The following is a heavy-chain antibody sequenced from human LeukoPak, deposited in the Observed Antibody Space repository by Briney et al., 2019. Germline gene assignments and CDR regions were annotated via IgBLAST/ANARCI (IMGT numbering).Heavy chain of an antibody. CDR2: IKEDGTER. CDR1: GFTFTKYW. D-gene: IGHD2-2*01. CDR3: ARRRCSSTSCFFDY. Sequence: PGGSLRLSCAASGFTFTKYWMSWVRQAPGKGLEWVANIKEDGTERYYVDSVKGRFTISRDNAKNSLYLQMNSLRAGDTAVYYCARRRCSSTSCFFDYWGQGTLVTVSS. J-gene: IGHJ4*02. V-gene: IGHV3-7*01.